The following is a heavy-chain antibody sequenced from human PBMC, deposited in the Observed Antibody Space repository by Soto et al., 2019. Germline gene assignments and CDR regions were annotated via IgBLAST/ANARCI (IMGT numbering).Heavy chain of an antibody. D-gene: IGHD3-10*01. Sequence: PSETLSLTCTVSGGSISSYYWSWIRQPPGKGLEWIGYIYYSGSTNYNPSLKSRVTISVDTSKNQFSLKLSSVTAADTAVYYCARAPPLPGLWFGELLSPGYYYYGMDVWGQGTTVTVS. CDR3: ARAPPLPGLWFGELLSPGYYYYGMDV. CDR2: IYYSGST. V-gene: IGHV4-59*01. J-gene: IGHJ6*02. CDR1: GGSISSYY.